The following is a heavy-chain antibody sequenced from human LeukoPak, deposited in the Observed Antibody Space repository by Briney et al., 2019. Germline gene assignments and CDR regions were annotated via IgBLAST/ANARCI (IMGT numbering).Heavy chain of an antibody. Sequence: ASVKVSCKASGYTFPGYYMHWVRQAPGQRFEWMGWIDPNSGRTNYAQKLQGRVTMTRDTSISTVYMDLSRLTSDDTAVYYCARVRVTGSYGLDLGHWGQGTLVTVSS. D-gene: IGHD1-26*01. CDR3: ARVRVTGSYGLDLGH. CDR1: GYTFPGYY. V-gene: IGHV1-2*02. CDR2: IDPNSGRT. J-gene: IGHJ4*02.